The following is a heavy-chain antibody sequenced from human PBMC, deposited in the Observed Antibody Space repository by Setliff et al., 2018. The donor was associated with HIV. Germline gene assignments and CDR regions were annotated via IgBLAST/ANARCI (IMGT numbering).Heavy chain of an antibody. J-gene: IGHJ3*02. CDR3: ARASSRLNCSGGSCYRAPYAFDI. V-gene: IGHV4-4*08. D-gene: IGHD2-15*01. CDR1: GGSISSYY. Sequence: SETLSLTCTVSGGSISSYYWSWIRQPPGKGLEWIGYIYTSENTNYNPSLRSRLTISVDTSKDQFSLKLSSVTAADTAVYYCARASSRLNCSGGSCYRAPYAFDIWGQGTMVTVSS. CDR2: IYTSENT.